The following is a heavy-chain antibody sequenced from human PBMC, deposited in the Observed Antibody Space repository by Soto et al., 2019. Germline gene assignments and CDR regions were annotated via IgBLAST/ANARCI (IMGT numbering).Heavy chain of an antibody. CDR2: IHSGDRT. Sequence: EVQLVESGGCLIQTGGSLRLSCVASGFTVSSDYMTWVRQAPGKGLEWVSMIHSGDRTFYADSVKGRFTISRDNSKNTLYLQMNSLRAEDAAVYYCATRGPWGQGALVTVSS. CDR3: ATRGP. J-gene: IGHJ5*02. CDR1: GFTVSSDY. V-gene: IGHV3-53*01.